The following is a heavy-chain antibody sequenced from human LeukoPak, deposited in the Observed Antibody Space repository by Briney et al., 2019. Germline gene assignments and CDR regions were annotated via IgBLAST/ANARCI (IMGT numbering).Heavy chain of an antibody. CDR3: ARQTGSGLFILP. V-gene: IGHV4-39*01. Sequence: PSETLSLTCTVSGVSISSSNSYWGWIRQPPGKGLEWIGSIYYSGNTYYNASLRSQVSISIDTSKNQFSLRLTSVTAADTAVYYCARQTGSGLFILPGGQGTLVTVSS. D-gene: IGHD3/OR15-3a*01. CDR1: GVSISSSNSY. CDR2: IYYSGNT. J-gene: IGHJ4*02.